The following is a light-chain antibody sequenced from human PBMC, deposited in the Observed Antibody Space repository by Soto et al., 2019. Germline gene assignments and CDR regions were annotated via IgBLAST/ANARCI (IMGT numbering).Light chain of an antibody. CDR2: GAS. J-gene: IGKJ2*01. V-gene: IGKV3-15*01. Sequence: EIVMTQSPATLSVSPGERATLSCRATQRIGGNLAWYQQKPGQAPRLLIFGASTRATGVPARFSGSGSGTQFTLTISSLQSEDFAFYYCQQYNHWPRTLGQGTKLEIK. CDR1: QRIGGN. CDR3: QQYNHWPRT.